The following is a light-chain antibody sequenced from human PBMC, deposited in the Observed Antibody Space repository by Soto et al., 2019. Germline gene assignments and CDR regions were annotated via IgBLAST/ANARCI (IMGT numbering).Light chain of an antibody. CDR2: DVS. Sequence: QSVLTQPASVSGSPGQSITISCTGTSSDVGGNKYVSWYQHYPGKAPKLMICDVSNRPSGVSNRFSGSKSGNTASLTISGHQAEDEADYYCSAFTGTTYVFGTGTRSPS. CDR1: SSDVGGNKY. CDR3: SAFTGTTYV. V-gene: IGLV2-14*03. J-gene: IGLJ1*01.